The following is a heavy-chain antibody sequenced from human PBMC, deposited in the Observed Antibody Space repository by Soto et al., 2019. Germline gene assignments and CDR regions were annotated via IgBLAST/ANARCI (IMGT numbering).Heavy chain of an antibody. J-gene: IGHJ4*02. D-gene: IGHD3-10*01. CDR1: GFIFRTYG. V-gene: IGHV3-21*01. CDR3: GRAIGRGIIRD. CDR2: IYSSGTFI. Sequence: ESGGGLVKPGGSLRLSCTASGFIFRTYGMTWVRQAPGKGLEWVSSIYSSGTFIYYADSVKGRFTISRDDAKNSLFLQMNSLRAEDTAVYYCGRAIGRGIIRDWSQGTLVTVSS.